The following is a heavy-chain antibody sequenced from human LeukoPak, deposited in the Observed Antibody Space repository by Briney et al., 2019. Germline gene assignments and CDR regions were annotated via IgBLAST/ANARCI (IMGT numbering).Heavy chain of an antibody. V-gene: IGHV3-21*01. CDR2: ISSRSTYI. J-gene: IGHJ2*01. Sequence: PGGSLRLSCVASGFTFSTYTMNWVRQAPGKGLEWVSSISSRSTYIYYAGSVKGRFTISRDNAKNSLYLQMKSLRAEDTAVYYCARAPPYCGGDCSDWYFDLWGQGTLVTVSS. D-gene: IGHD2-21*02. CDR3: ARAPPYCGGDCSDWYFDL. CDR1: GFTFSTYT.